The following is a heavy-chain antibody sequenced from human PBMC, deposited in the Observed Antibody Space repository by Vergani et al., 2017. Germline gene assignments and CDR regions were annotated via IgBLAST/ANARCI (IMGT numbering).Heavy chain of an antibody. CDR1: GFTFSSYE. J-gene: IGHJ6*03. D-gene: IGHD6-13*01. Sequence: EVQLVESGGGLVQPGGSLRLSCAASGFTFSSYEMNWVRQAPGKGLEWVSYISSSGSTIYYADSVKGRFTISRDNAKNSLYLQMNSLRAEDTAVYYFARDLLEQQQNMDVWGKGTTVTVSS. CDR2: ISSSGSTI. CDR3: ARDLLEQQQNMDV. V-gene: IGHV3-48*03.